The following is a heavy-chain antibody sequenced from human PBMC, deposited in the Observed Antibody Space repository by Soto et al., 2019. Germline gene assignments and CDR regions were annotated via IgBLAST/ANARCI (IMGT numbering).Heavy chain of an antibody. Sequence: QVQLVQSGAEMKKPGASVKVSCKSSGYTFTDYYIHWVRQAPGQGLEWIGWVNPNSGGTNYAQKFQGWVTMTRDTSMSTGHMELTSLNSDGMAVYYCAREGAATANCGMDVWGQGTTVTVSS. CDR1: GYTFTDYY. V-gene: IGHV1-2*04. J-gene: IGHJ6*01. CDR3: AREGAATANCGMDV. CDR2: VNPNSGGT. D-gene: IGHD2-15*01.